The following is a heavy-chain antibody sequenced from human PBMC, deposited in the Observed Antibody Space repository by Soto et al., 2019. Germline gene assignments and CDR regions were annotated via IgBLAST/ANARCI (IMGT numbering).Heavy chain of an antibody. CDR2: ISYDGSNK. Sequence: GGSLRLSCAASGFTFSNAWMNWVRQAPGKGLEWVTIISYDGSNKYYADSVKGRFTISRDNSRNTLYLQMNSLRAEDTAIYYCARDKTIVYPDPLDFWGQGTLVTVSS. D-gene: IGHD2-2*02. CDR3: ARDKTIVYPDPLDF. CDR1: GFTFSNAW. J-gene: IGHJ4*02. V-gene: IGHV3-30-3*01.